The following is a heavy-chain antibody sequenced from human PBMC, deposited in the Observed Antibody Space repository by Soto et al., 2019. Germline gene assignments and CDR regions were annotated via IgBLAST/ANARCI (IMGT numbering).Heavy chain of an antibody. J-gene: IGHJ6*03. CDR1: GFTFSDYY. D-gene: IGHD6-6*01. Sequence: GGSLRLSCAASGFTFSDYYMSWIRQAPGKGLEWVSYISSSGSTIYYADSVKGRFTISRDNAKNSLYLQMNSLRAEDTAVYYCARDLAARPMLGLYYYYYMDVWGKGTTVTVSS. CDR2: ISSSGSTI. V-gene: IGHV3-11*01. CDR3: ARDLAARPMLGLYYYYYMDV.